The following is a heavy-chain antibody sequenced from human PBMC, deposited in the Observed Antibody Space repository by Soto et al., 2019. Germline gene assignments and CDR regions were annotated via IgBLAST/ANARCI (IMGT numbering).Heavy chain of an antibody. CDR3: AGFVVPASRNSDFDY. D-gene: IGHD2-15*01. J-gene: IGHJ4*02. CDR1: GISVSTSDYY. CDR2: IYYSGST. V-gene: IGHV4-39*01. Sequence: SETLSLTCTVSGISVSTSDYYWGWVRQPPGKGLDWIGNIYYSGSTFYNPSLRSRVTLSVDTSKNQFSLRLNPVTVADTAVYFCAGFVVPASRNSDFDYWGQGTLVTV.